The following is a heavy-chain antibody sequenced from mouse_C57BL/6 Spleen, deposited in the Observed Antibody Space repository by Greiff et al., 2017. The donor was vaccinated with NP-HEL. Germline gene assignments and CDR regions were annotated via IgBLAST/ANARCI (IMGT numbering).Heavy chain of an antibody. D-gene: IGHD2-5*01. J-gene: IGHJ2*01. Sequence: DVQLQESGPGLVKPSQSLSLTCSVTGYSITSGYYWNWIRQFPGNKLEWMGYISYDGSNNYNPSLKNRISITRDTSKNQFFLKLNSVTTEDTATYYCAREGDYSNYFWGQGTTLTVSS. CDR1: GYSITSGYY. CDR3: AREGDYSNYF. CDR2: ISYDGSN. V-gene: IGHV3-6*01.